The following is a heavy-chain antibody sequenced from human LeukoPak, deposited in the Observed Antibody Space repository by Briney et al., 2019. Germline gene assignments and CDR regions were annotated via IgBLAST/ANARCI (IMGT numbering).Heavy chain of an antibody. CDR3: ARSSGDYYYGMDV. Sequence: GGSLRLSCAASGFIFSTYNMIWVRQAPGKGLEWLSYIHFRNSPIYYADSVKGRFTISRDNAKNSLYLQIDSLRVEDTAMYYCARSSGDYYYGMDVWGQGTTVTVSS. CDR1: GFIFSTYN. V-gene: IGHV3-48*04. D-gene: IGHD3-22*01. CDR2: IHFRNSPI. J-gene: IGHJ6*02.